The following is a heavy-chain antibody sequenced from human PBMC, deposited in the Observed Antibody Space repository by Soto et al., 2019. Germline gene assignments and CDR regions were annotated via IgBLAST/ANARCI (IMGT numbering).Heavy chain of an antibody. V-gene: IGHV1-2*02. J-gene: IGHJ5*01. CDR1: GYTFIGYY. CDR3: VGGGWENPPVFAS. D-gene: IGHD1-26*01. Sequence: QVQLLQSGAEVKKPGASVKVSCKASGYTFIGYYMHWVRQAPGQGFEWMGWINPKNGDTKYIQKFEGRVTMTSDASISTVHMELSRLTSDDTAVYYCVGGGWENPPVFASWGHGTLVTVSS. CDR2: INPKNGDT.